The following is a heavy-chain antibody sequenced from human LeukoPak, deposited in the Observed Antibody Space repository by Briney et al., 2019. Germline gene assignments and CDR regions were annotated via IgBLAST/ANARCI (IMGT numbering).Heavy chain of an antibody. CDR3: AKGNGKAATGNVVDY. Sequence: GGSLRLSCAASGFTFSSYAMSWVCQAPGKGLEWVSVISGSGGTTYYADSVKGRFTISRDNSKSTLFLQMNSLRAEDTAVYYCAKGNGKAATGNVVDYWGQGTLVTVSS. J-gene: IGHJ4*02. V-gene: IGHV3-23*01. D-gene: IGHD6-13*01. CDR1: GFTFSSYA. CDR2: ISGSGGTT.